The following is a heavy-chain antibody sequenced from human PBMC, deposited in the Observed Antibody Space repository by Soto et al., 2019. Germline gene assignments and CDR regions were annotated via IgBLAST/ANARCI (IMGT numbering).Heavy chain of an antibody. J-gene: IGHJ4*02. Sequence: GESLKISCQTSGYSFRSYWIGWVRQMPGKGLEWMGIIYPGDSDTRYSPSFQGQVTISADKSISTAYLQWSSLKASDTGMYYYARHLHSNSVHITPVSPDYWGQGTLVTVSS. CDR3: ARHLHSNSVHITPVSPDY. CDR2: IYPGDSDT. CDR1: GYSFRSYW. V-gene: IGHV5-51*01. D-gene: IGHD4-4*01.